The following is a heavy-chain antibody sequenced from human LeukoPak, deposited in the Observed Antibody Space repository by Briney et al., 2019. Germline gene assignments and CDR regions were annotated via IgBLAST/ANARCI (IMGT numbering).Heavy chain of an antibody. J-gene: IGHJ6*03. V-gene: IGHV3-23*01. CDR3: ARENSGYCTNGVCPLGGYYYMDV. Sequence: GGSLRLSCAASGFTFSNYAMSWVRQAPGKGLEWVSAISGSASSTYHADSVKGRFTISRDNSKNTLYLQMNSLRAEDTAVYYCARENSGYCTNGVCPLGGYYYMDVWGKGTTVTVSS. CDR1: GFTFSNYA. CDR2: ISGSASST. D-gene: IGHD2-8*01.